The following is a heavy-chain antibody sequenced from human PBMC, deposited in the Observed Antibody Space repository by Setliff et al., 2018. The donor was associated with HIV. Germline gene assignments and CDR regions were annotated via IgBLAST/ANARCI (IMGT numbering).Heavy chain of an antibody. CDR1: GGSFSGYY. CDR2: INHSGST. J-gene: IGHJ5*02. V-gene: IGHV4-34*01. CDR3: ARGHLSPKFDP. Sequence: ASETLSLTCAVYGGSFSGYYWSWIRQPPGKGLEWIGEINHSGSTNYNPSLKSRVTISVDTSKNQFSLKLGSVTAADTAVYYCARGHLSPKFDPWGQGTLVTVSS.